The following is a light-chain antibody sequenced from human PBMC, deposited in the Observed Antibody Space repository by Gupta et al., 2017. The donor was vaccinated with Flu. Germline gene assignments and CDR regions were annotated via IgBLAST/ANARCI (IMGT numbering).Light chain of an antibody. CDR1: KLGEKY. J-gene: IGLJ2*01. CDR3: QAEESSTDEVV. Sequence: GQKTTITGSGYKLGEKYPCWYHQTPGQAPLLLIFEDNRRTSAIPERFSGSTSATTATLTTSGTPARDEADYYCQAEESSTDEVVFGGGTKLTVL. V-gene: IGLV3-1*01. CDR2: EDN.